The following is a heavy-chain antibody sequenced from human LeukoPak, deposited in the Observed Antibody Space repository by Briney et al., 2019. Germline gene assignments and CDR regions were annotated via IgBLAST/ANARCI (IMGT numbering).Heavy chain of an antibody. CDR2: IYYTGST. CDR3: ARGGTL. V-gene: IGHV4-30-4*01. J-gene: IGHJ4*02. Sequence: NPSETLSLTCTVSGGSITSGGFCWSWVRQHPGKGLEWMGHIYYTGSTYYNPSLKSRVTISVDTSKNQFSLKLSSVTAADTAVYYCARGGTLWGQGTLVTVSS. CDR1: GGSITSGGFC. D-gene: IGHD3/OR15-3a*01.